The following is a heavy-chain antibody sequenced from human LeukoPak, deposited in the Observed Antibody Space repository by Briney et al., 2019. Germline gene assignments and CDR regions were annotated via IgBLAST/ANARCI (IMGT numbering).Heavy chain of an antibody. CDR2: ISYDGSNK. CDR3: ARYATYPHTYGMDV. V-gene: IGHV3-30-3*01. J-gene: IGHJ6*02. Sequence: PGGSLRLSCAASGFTFSSYAMHWVRQAPGKGLEWVAVISYDGSNKYYADSVKGQFTISRDNSKNTLYLQMNSLRAEGTAVYYCARYATYPHTYGMDVWGQGTTVTVSS. CDR1: GFTFSSYA.